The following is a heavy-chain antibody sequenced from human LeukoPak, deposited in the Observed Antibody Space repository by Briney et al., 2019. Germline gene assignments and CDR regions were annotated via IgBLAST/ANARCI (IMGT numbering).Heavy chain of an antibody. J-gene: IGHJ6*03. D-gene: IGHD5-18*01. CDR3: ARDFGYGYYFYYYLDV. V-gene: IGHV4-4*07. CDR1: GGSISSYY. Sequence: PSETLSLTCTVSGGSISSYYWTWIRQPAGKGLEYLGRIHASGNTYCNPSLNSRVAISIDTSKNQFSLKVCSVAAADTAVYYCARDFGYGYYFYYYLDVWGKGTTVTVSS. CDR2: IHASGNT.